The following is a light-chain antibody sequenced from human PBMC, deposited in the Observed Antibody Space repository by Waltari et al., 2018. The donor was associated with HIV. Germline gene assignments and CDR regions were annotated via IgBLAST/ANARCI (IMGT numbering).Light chain of an antibody. V-gene: IGLV1-44*01. CDR3: ATWDDSLAGWL. CDR2: TDD. J-gene: IGLJ3*02. Sequence: QSVLTQPPSASGTPGQRVTISCSGSSSNIGRNSVSWFQQIPGTAPKLLIYTDDRRPSGVPDRFSGSKSGTSGYLAISGLQSDDEADYFGATWDDSLAGWLFGGGTKLTVL. CDR1: SSNIGRNS.